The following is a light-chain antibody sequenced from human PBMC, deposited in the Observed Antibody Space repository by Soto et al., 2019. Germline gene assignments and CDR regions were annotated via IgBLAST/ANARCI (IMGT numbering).Light chain of an antibody. V-gene: IGLV2-8*01. CDR1: SSDVGAYKY. CDR2: EVT. CDR3: TSYVGNDIWV. Sequence: QSALTQPPSASGSPGQSVTISCTGTSSDVGAYKYVSWYQQYPGKAPKLMIYEVTKRPSGVPDRFSGSKSGNTASLTVSGLQAEDEDDYYCTSYVGNDIWVFGGGTTVTVL. J-gene: IGLJ3*02.